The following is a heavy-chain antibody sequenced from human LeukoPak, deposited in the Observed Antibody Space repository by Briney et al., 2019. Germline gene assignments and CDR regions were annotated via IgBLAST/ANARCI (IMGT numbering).Heavy chain of an antibody. J-gene: IGHJ4*02. CDR3: AKSAVWFGELSNNLYYFDY. V-gene: IGHV3-74*01. CDR2: IRGDGGTT. Sequence: GGSLRLSCAASGFTFSSYWMHWVRQAPGKGVVWVSRIRGDGGTTSYADSVKGRFTISRDNAENTLYLQMNSLRAEDTAVYYCAKSAVWFGELSNNLYYFDYWGQGTLVTVSS. D-gene: IGHD3-10*01. CDR1: GFTFSSYW.